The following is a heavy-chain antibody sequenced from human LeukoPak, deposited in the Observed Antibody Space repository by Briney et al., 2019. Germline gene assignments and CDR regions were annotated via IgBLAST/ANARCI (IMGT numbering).Heavy chain of an antibody. D-gene: IGHD1-20*01. J-gene: IGHJ4*02. CDR3: ARDNLADYFDY. Sequence: SETLSLTCTVSGVSISTYYWSWIRQPPGKGREWIGYIYYSGSTNYNSSLKSRVTISIDSSKNQFSLRLSSVTAADTAVYYCARDNLADYFDYWGQGTLVTVSS. CDR2: IYYSGST. V-gene: IGHV4-59*01. CDR1: GVSISTYY.